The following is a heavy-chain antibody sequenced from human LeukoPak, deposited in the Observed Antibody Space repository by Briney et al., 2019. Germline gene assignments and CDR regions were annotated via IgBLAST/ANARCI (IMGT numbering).Heavy chain of an antibody. D-gene: IGHD3-16*02. V-gene: IGHV4-30-2*01. CDR3: ARDQAPPYYDYVWGSYRTYYFDY. CDR1: GASISSGGYY. Sequence: SETLSLTCTVSGASISSGGYYYNWIRQPPGKGLEWIGYIFHSGSTYYNPSLKSRVTISVDTSKNQFSLKLSSVTAADTAVYYCARDQAPPYYDYVWGSYRTYYFDYWGQGTLVTVSS. CDR2: IFHSGST. J-gene: IGHJ4*02.